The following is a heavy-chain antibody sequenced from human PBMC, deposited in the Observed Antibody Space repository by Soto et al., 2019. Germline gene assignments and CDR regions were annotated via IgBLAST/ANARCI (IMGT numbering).Heavy chain of an antibody. V-gene: IGHV3-9*01. Sequence: HPGGSLRLSCVGTGLNFDDFAMHWVRQAPGKGLAWVSGITWNSRVLAYADSVKGRFTISRDNARNSLYLQMDSLRDEDTALYYFAQGSYDFWSTYYLDSWGQGTLVKVSS. CDR1: GLNFDDFA. D-gene: IGHD3-3*01. CDR3: AQGSYDFWSTYYLDS. CDR2: ITWNSRVL. J-gene: IGHJ4*02.